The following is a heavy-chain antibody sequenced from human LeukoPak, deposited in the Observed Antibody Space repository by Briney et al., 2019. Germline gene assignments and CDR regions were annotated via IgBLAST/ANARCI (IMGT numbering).Heavy chain of an antibody. V-gene: IGHV3-7*01. CDR2: IKEDGSEK. CDR3: ATGSCRYSYFDY. J-gene: IGHJ4*02. CDR1: GFTFSTYW. D-gene: IGHD3-16*02. Sequence: PGGSLRLSCAASGFTFSTYWMGWLRQAPGKGLEWVANIKEDGSEKTYVDSVKGRFTISRDNVKNSLYLQMNSLRVEDTAVYYCATGSCRYSYFDYWGQGTLVTVSS.